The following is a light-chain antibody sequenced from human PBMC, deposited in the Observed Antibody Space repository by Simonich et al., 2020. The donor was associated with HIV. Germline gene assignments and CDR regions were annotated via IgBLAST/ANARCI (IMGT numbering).Light chain of an antibody. J-gene: IGKJ2*01. CDR3: QQYNIWPPKYT. CDR2: GAS. Sequence: EIVMTQSPATLSVSPGERATPSCRASQSVSSNLAWYQQKPGQAPRLLIYGASTRATGIPARFSGSGSGTEFTLTISSLQSEDFAVYYCQQYNIWPPKYTFGQGTKLEIK. V-gene: IGKV3-15*01. CDR1: QSVSSN.